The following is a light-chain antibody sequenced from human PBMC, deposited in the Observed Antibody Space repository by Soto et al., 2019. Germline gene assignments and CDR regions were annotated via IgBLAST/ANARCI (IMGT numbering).Light chain of an antibody. V-gene: IGKV1-27*01. J-gene: IGKJ1*01. CDR2: AAS. Sequence: DIQMTQSPSSLSASVGDRVTITCRASQGISNYLAWYQQKPGKVPKLLIYAASTLQSGVPSRFSGCGSGTDFPLTISSLQPEDVATYYCQTYNSAPRAFGQGTKVEIK. CDR1: QGISNY. CDR3: QTYNSAPRA.